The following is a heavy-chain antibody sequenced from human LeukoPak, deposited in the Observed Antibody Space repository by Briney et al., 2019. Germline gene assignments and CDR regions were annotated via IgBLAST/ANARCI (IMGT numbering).Heavy chain of an antibody. D-gene: IGHD3-22*01. V-gene: IGHV3-30*18. CDR3: AKDGSPWVVITSAPDY. CDR2: ISYDGSNK. CDR1: GFTFSSYG. Sequence: PGGSLRLSCAASGFTFSSYGMHWVRQAPGKGLEWVAVISYDGSNKYYADSVKGRFTISRDNSKNTLYLQMNSLRAEDTAVYYCAKDGSPWVVITSAPDYWGQGTLVTVSS. J-gene: IGHJ4*02.